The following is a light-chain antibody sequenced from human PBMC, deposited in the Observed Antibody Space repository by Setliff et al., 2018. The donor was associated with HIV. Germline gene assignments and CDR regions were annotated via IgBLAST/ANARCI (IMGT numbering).Light chain of an antibody. Sequence: QSALTQPASVSGSPGHAITISCTGSSSDVGRYYLVSWYQQHPGKAPKLMIYEVTKRPSGVSNRFSGSKSGNTASLTISGLQAEDEAHYYCCSYAGDGTGLFGGGTKVTVL. CDR2: EVT. CDR3: CSYAGDGTGL. V-gene: IGLV2-23*02. J-gene: IGLJ2*01. CDR1: SSDVGRYYL.